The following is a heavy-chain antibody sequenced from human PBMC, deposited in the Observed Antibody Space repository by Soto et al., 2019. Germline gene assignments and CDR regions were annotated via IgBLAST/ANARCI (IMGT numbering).Heavy chain of an antibody. D-gene: IGHD3-9*01. CDR2: ISGSGGST. CDR3: AKESTPQPGTGYYSWDY. J-gene: IGHJ4*02. Sequence: EVQLLESGGGLVQPGGSLRLSCAASGFPFNFFAMSWVRQAPGKGLVWVSAISGSGGSTYYADSVKGRFTISRDNSKNTLFLQMDSLRAEDTAVYYCAKESTPQPGTGYYSWDYWGQGTLVTVSS. V-gene: IGHV3-23*01. CDR1: GFPFNFFA.